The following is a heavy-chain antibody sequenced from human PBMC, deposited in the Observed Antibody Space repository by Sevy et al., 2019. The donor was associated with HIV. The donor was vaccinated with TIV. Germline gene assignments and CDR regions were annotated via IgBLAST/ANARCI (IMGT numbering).Heavy chain of an antibody. CDR2: ISYGGSNT. CDR3: ARDGGYDSRGYDLSNY. J-gene: IGHJ4*02. Sequence: GGSLRLSCAASGFTFSTYAMHWVRQAPGKGLEWVAVISYGGSNTYYADSVKGRFTISRDSSKNTLYLQMNSLRAEDTGVYFCARDGGYDSRGYDLSNYWGQGTLVTVSS. CDR1: GFTFSTYA. V-gene: IGHV3-30*04. D-gene: IGHD3-22*01.